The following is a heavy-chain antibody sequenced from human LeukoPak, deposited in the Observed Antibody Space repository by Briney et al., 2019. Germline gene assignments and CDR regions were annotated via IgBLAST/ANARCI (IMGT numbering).Heavy chain of an antibody. J-gene: IGHJ4*02. CDR3: ARGEYCSSTSCYTHSL. V-gene: IGHV4-30-2*01. D-gene: IGHD2-2*02. CDR2: IYHSGST. Sequence: SETPSLTCTVSGGSLSSGGYYWSWVPQPPRKGLEWVWYIYHSGSTYYNPSLKSRVTISVDRSKNQFSLKLSSVTAADTAVYYCARGEYCSSTSCYTHSLWGQGTLVTVSS. CDR1: GGSLSSGGYY.